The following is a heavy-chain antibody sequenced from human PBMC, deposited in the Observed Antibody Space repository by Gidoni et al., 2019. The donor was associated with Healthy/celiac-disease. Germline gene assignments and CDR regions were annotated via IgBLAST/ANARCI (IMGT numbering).Heavy chain of an antibody. V-gene: IGHV4-59*01. CDR3: GGVRGSFDY. D-gene: IGHD3-10*01. CDR1: GGSISSYY. J-gene: IGHJ4*02. CDR2: IYYSGST. Sequence: QVQLQESGPGLVKPSETLSLTCTVSGGSISSYYWSWIRQPPGKGLEWIGYIYYSGSTNYNPALKSRVTISVDTSKNQFSLKLSSVTAADTAVYYCGGVRGSFDYWGQGTLVTVSS.